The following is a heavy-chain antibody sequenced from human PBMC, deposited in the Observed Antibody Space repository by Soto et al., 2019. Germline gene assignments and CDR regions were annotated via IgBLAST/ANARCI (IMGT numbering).Heavy chain of an antibody. J-gene: IGHJ4*02. Sequence: GGSLRLSCAASGFTFSSYAMSWVRQAPGKGLEWVSAISGSGGSTYYADSVKGRFTISRDNSKNTLYLQMNSLRVEDTAVYYCARDGSVTGSFDYWGPGTLVTVSS. CDR2: ISGSGGST. CDR3: ARDGSVTGSFDY. D-gene: IGHD4-17*01. CDR1: GFTFSSYA. V-gene: IGHV3-23*01.